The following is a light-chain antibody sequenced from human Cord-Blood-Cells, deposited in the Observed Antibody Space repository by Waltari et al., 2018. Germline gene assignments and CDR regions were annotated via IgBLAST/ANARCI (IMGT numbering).Light chain of an antibody. CDR1: QSVSSSY. CDR3: QQYGSSQT. CDR2: GAS. J-gene: IGKJ1*01. Sequence: EIVLTQSPGTLSLSPGERATLSCRASQSVSSSYLAWYQQKPGQAPRLLIYGASSRATCIPDRFSGSGPGTDFTLTISRLEPEDFAVYYCQQYGSSQTFGQGTKVEIK. V-gene: IGKV3-20*01.